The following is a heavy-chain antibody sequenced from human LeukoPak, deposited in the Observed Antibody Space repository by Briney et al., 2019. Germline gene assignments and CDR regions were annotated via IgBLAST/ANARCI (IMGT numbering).Heavy chain of an antibody. D-gene: IGHD2-8*01. Sequence: GGSLRLSCAASGFTFSTYGMHWVRQAPGKGREWVAYIQYDGSNEQYADSVKGRFSISRDSSKNTLYLQMNSLRAEDTAVYYCAKDRCSNGIGGYYYYMDVWGKGTTVTISS. CDR1: GFTFSTYG. CDR2: IQYDGSNE. CDR3: AKDRCSNGIGGYYYYMDV. J-gene: IGHJ6*03. V-gene: IGHV3-30*02.